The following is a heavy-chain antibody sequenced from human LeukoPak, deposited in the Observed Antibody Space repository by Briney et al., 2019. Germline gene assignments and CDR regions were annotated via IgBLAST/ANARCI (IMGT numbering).Heavy chain of an antibody. Sequence: PGGSLRLSCAASGFTFDDYAMHWVRHAPGKGLEWVSGISWNSGSIGYADSVKGRFTISRDNAKNSLYLQMNSLRAEDTALYYCANSYYDSSGYYFGDWGQGTLVTVSS. CDR2: ISWNSGSI. CDR3: ANSYYDSSGYYFGD. D-gene: IGHD3-22*01. J-gene: IGHJ4*02. V-gene: IGHV3-9*01. CDR1: GFTFDDYA.